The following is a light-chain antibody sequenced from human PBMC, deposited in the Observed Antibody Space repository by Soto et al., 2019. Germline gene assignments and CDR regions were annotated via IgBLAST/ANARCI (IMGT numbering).Light chain of an antibody. J-gene: IGLJ1*01. CDR1: SGHRSDA. CDR2: VNSDGSH. CDR3: QTWGTGIQV. Sequence: PVLTQSPPASASLGASVKVSCTLSSGHRSDAIAWHQQQPEKGLRYLMKVNSDGSHNKGDGIPDRFTGSSSGAERFLTISGLQSEDEADYYCQTWGTGIQVFGNGTKVTVL. V-gene: IGLV4-69*01.